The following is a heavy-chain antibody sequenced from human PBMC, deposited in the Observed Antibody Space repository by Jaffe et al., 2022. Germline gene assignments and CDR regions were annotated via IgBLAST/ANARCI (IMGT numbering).Heavy chain of an antibody. J-gene: IGHJ3*02. CDR3: AKEIGSTSKGSFDI. CDR1: GFTFDNFA. Sequence: EVQLWESGGGMVLPGGSLRLSCGGSGFTFDNFAVNWLRRAPGKALEWVSGVTGSGRNTYYGESVRGRFTISRDNSKNMVSLQMNSLRVEDTAIYYCAKEIGSTSKGSFDIWGQGTKVTVSS. V-gene: IGHV3-23*05. CDR2: VTGSGRNT. D-gene: IGHD1-26*01.